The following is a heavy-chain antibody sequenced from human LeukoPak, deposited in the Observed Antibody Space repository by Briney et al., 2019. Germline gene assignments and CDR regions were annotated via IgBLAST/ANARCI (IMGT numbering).Heavy chain of an antibody. CDR3: AKNLVVRGEKYYFDS. D-gene: IGHD3-10*01. CDR1: GFTFSSCD. Sequence: PGGSLRLSCAASGFTFSSCDMSWVRQAPGKGLEWVSSVSAGGGNTYYADSVKGRFTISRDNSKNTLYVQMNSLRAEDTAVYYCAKNLVVRGEKYYFDSWGQGTLVTASS. CDR2: VSAGGGNT. V-gene: IGHV3-23*01. J-gene: IGHJ4*02.